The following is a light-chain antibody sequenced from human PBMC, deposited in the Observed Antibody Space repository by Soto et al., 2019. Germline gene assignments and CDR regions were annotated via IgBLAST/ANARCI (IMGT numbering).Light chain of an antibody. CDR2: GTS. CDR1: QSLSSSY. J-gene: IGKJ3*01. Sequence: IALTQSPDTLSLSPGERATLSCRASQSLSSSYLAWYQQKPGQAPRVLIHGTSRRATGIPDRFRGSGSGTDFTLTISRLEPEDFAVYYCQQYGSSPFTFGPGTTVDMK. CDR3: QQYGSSPFT. V-gene: IGKV3-20*01.